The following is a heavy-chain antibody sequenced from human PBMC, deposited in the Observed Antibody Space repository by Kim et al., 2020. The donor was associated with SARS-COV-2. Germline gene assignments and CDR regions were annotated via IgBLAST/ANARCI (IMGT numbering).Heavy chain of an antibody. J-gene: IGHJ2*01. V-gene: IGHV3-48*02. Sequence: SVKGRFTISRDNAKNSLYLQMNSLGDEDTAVYYCARDGAYSSSWYWYFDLWGRGTLVTVSS. CDR3: ARDGAYSSSWYWYFDL. D-gene: IGHD6-13*01.